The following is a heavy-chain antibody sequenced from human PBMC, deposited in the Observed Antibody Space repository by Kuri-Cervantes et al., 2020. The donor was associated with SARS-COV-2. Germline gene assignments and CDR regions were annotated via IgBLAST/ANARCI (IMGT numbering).Heavy chain of an antibody. J-gene: IGHJ4*02. CDR3: AKDGGPGYGDYVYFDY. CDR2: ISGSGGST. CDR1: GFTFSSYA. V-gene: IGHV3-23*01. Sequence: GESLKISCAASGFTFSSYAMSWVRQAPGKGLEWVSAISGSGGSTYYADSVKGRFTISRDNSKNTLYLQMNSLRAEDTAVYYCAKDGGPGYGDYVYFDYWGRGTLVTVSS. D-gene: IGHD4-17*01.